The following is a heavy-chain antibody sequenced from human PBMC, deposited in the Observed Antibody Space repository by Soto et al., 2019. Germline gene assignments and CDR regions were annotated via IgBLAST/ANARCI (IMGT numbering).Heavy chain of an antibody. D-gene: IGHD5-18*01. V-gene: IGHV4-34*01. J-gene: IGHJ5*02. CDR2: INHSGST. CDR1: GGSFSCYY. Sequence: SETLSLTCAVYGGSFSCYYWSWIRQPPGKGLEWIGEINHSGSTNYNPSLKSRVTISVDTSKNQFSLKLSSVTAADTAVYYCARGVRYSYARGNWFDPWGQGTLVTVSS. CDR3: ARGVRYSYARGNWFDP.